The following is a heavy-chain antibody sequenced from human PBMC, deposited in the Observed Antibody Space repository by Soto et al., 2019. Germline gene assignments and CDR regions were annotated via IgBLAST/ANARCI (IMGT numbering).Heavy chain of an antibody. Sequence: EVQLVETGGGLIQPGGSLRLSCAASGFTVSSNYMSWVRQAPGKGLEWVSVIYRGGSTYYEDSVKGRLTISRDNSKNTMYLQMNNLRAEDMAVYYCVRDLSSNWFDPWGQGTLVTVSA. CDR3: VRDLSSNWFDP. V-gene: IGHV3-53*02. J-gene: IGHJ5*02. CDR1: GFTVSSNY. CDR2: IYRGGST.